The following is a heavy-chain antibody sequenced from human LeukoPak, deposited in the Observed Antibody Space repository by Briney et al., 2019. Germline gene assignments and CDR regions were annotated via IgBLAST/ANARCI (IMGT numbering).Heavy chain of an antibody. Sequence: GGSLRLSCAASGFTFSSYEMHWVRQAPGKGLEWVSAISGSGGSTYYADSVKGRFTISRDNAKNTLYLQMNSLRAEDTAVYYCARGPMVRTNLFDYWGQGTLVTVSS. J-gene: IGHJ4*02. CDR1: GFTFSSYE. D-gene: IGHD3-10*01. CDR3: ARGPMVRTNLFDY. V-gene: IGHV3-23*01. CDR2: ISGSGGST.